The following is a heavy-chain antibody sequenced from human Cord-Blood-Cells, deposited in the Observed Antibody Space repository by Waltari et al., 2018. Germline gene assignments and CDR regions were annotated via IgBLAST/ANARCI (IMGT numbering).Heavy chain of an antibody. CDR2: ISWNSGSI. V-gene: IGHV3-9*01. Sequence: EVQLVESGGGLVQPGRSLRLSCAASGFTFDDYVMHWVRQAPGKGLEWVSGISWNSGSIGYADSVKGRFTISRDNAKNSLYLQMNSLRAEDTALYYCAKDPDYWGQGTLVTVSS. CDR3: AKDPDY. CDR1: GFTFDDYV. J-gene: IGHJ4*02.